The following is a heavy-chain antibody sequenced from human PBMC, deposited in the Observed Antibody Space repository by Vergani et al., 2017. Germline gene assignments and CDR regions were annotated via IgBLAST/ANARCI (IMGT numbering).Heavy chain of an antibody. V-gene: IGHV4-59*11. D-gene: IGHD6-19*01. Sequence: QVQLQESGPGLVKSSETLSITCSVFFDSIRNLYCKWIRQPPWKGLEWIGSIHYSENTNYNPSLKTRVTISVDTSKNQFSLTLNSVTAADTAVYYCASDTHSGQRSDRWGQGILVTVTS. J-gene: IGHJ5*02. CDR3: ASDTHSGQRSDR. CDR2: IHYSENT. CDR1: FDSIRNLY.